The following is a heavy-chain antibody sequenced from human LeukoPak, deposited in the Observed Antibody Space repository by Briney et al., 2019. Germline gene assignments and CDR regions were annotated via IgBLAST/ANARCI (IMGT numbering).Heavy chain of an antibody. Sequence: GGSLRLSCVASGVTLSNYAMSWARQAPGKGLEWVSTISDSGGSTYYADSVKGRFTISRDNSKNMLDLQMSSLRAEDTAVYYCAKGSPLVRGALDYWGQGTLVTVSS. V-gene: IGHV3-23*01. J-gene: IGHJ4*02. CDR3: AKGSPLVRGALDY. D-gene: IGHD3-10*01. CDR2: ISDSGGST. CDR1: GVTLSNYA.